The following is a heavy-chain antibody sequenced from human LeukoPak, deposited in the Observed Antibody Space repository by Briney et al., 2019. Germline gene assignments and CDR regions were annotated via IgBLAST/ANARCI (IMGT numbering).Heavy chain of an antibody. CDR1: GGSVSSGSYY. CDR3: ARGEAAAVDY. D-gene: IGHD6-13*01. Sequence: PSETLSLTCTVSGGSVSSGSYYWSWIRQPPGKGLEWIGYIYYSGSTNYNPSLKSRVTISVDTSKNQFSLKLSSVTAADTAVYYCARGEAAAVDYWGQGTLVTVSS. CDR2: IYYSGST. J-gene: IGHJ4*02. V-gene: IGHV4-61*01.